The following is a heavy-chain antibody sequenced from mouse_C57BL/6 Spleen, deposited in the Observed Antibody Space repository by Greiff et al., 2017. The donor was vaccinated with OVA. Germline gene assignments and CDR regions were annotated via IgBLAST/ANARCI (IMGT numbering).Heavy chain of an antibody. D-gene: IGHD4-1*02. CDR1: GYTFTDYE. CDR3: TRPQLGRGYFDV. Sequence: QVQLQQSGAELVRPGASVTLSCKASGYTFTDYEMHWVKQTPVHGLEWIGAIDPETGGTAYNQKFKGKAILTADKSSSTAYMERRSLTSEDSAVYYCTRPQLGRGYFDVWGTGTTVTVSS. V-gene: IGHV1-15*01. J-gene: IGHJ1*03. CDR2: IDPETGGT.